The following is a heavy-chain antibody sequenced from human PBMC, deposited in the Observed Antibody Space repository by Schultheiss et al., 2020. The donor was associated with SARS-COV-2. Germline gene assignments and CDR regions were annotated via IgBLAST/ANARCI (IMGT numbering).Heavy chain of an antibody. Sequence: GGSLRLSCVASGFTFSSYAMHWVRQAPGQGLQWVALISYDGTNEDYADSVKGRFTISRDNSQNTLFLQLNSLRTEDTALYYCVRGGYFRFGYAFDVWGQGTMVTVSS. CDR3: VRGGYFRFGYAFDV. D-gene: IGHD5-18*01. J-gene: IGHJ3*01. V-gene: IGHV3-30*04. CDR1: GFTFSSYA. CDR2: ISYDGTNE.